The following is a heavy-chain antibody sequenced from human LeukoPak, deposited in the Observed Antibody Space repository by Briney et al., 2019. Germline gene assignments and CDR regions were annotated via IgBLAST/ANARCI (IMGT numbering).Heavy chain of an antibody. CDR1: GFTFSNYG. V-gene: IGHV3-33*08. CDR3: AREGPRGNSQFDY. Sequence: GGSLRLSCAASGFTFSNYGIHWVRQAPGKGLEWVALIWYDGSNKYYADSVKGRLTISRDNSKNTLYLQMNSLRAEDTAVYYCAREGPRGNSQFDYWGQGTLVTVSS. J-gene: IGHJ4*02. CDR2: IWYDGSNK. D-gene: IGHD2/OR15-2a*01.